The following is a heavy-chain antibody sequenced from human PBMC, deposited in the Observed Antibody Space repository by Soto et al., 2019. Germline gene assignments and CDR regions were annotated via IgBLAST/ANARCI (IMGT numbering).Heavy chain of an antibody. CDR1: GYTFTAYY. CDR3: ARGTGGSSGYFYVGY. V-gene: IGHV1-2*02. Sequence: QVQLVQFGAEVRKPGASVKVSCKASGYTFTAYYMHWVRQAPGQGLEWMGLVNSNSGGATYAQNFQGRVTMTRDTSITTAYMELSGLRSDDTAVYYCARGTGGSSGYFYVGYWGQGTLVTVSS. J-gene: IGHJ4*02. CDR2: VNSNSGGA. D-gene: IGHD3-22*01.